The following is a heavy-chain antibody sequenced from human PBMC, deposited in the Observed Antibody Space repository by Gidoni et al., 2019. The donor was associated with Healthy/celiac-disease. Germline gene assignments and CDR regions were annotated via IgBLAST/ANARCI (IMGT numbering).Heavy chain of an antibody. CDR1: GCSIRSSNYY. J-gene: IGHJ4*02. CDR3: ARRAGYRSAWDDD. Sequence: QLQLQESGPGLVKPSGILSLPCPVSGCSIRSSNYYWGWIRQPPGQGREWIGTIYDSGSTDYNRALKSRVTISVDTSRNQFALKRSSVSAADTAVYYCARRAGYRSAWDDDWGQGTRVTVSS. D-gene: IGHD6-19*01. V-gene: IGHV4-39*01. CDR2: IYDSGST.